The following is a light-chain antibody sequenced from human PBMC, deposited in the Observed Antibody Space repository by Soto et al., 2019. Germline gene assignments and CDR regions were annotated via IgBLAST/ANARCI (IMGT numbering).Light chain of an antibody. CDR1: QDIRDY. J-gene: IGKJ3*01. V-gene: IGKV1-27*01. CDR2: AAS. Sequence: DIQMTQSPSSLSASVGDRVNITCRASQDIRDYLVWYQQRPGKVPTLLIYAASTMHSGVPDRFSGSGYGTEFTLTISRLESEDVATYYCQKYGGTPYTFGPGTKVDLK. CDR3: QKYGGTPYT.